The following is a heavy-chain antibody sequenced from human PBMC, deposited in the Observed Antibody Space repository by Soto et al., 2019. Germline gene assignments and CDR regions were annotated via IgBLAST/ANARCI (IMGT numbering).Heavy chain of an antibody. CDR1: GFSFASFTPYG. V-gene: IGHV1-18*04. Sequence: QVQLVQSGAEVKRPGASVKVSCKASGFSFASFTPYGITWARQDPGQGLEWMGWIIGYNGNTNYAQKLQGRLTMTTDTSTGTVYMELMSLRSDDTAVYYCARGGYSGNDPRYYYYYGLDVWGQGTTVTVSS. J-gene: IGHJ6*02. D-gene: IGHD5-12*01. CDR2: IIGYNGNT. CDR3: ARGGYSGNDPRYYYYYGLDV.